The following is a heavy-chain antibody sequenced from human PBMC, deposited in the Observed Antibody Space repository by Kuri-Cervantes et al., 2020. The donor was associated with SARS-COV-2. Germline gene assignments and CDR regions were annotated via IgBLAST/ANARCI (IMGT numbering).Heavy chain of an antibody. CDR3: TTDLHSVTNIFDY. D-gene: IGHD4-17*01. V-gene: IGHV3-15*01. J-gene: IGHJ4*02. CDR1: GFLFSASA. Sequence: GESLKISCEVSGFLFSASAIHWVRQAPGKGLEWVGRIKSKTDGGTTDYAAPVKGRFTISRDDSKNTLYLQMNSLKTEDTAVYYCTTDLHSVTNIFDYWGQGTLVTVSS. CDR2: IKSKTDGGTT.